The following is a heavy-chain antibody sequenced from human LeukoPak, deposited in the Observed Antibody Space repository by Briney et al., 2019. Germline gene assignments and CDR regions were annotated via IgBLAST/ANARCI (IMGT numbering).Heavy chain of an antibody. J-gene: IGHJ4*02. V-gene: IGHV4-34*01. CDR3: ARGGSMTTVTTVLDY. D-gene: IGHD4-17*01. CDR2: INHSGST. Sequence: SETLSLTCTVSGGSITSSGYYWSWIRQPPGKGLEWIGEINHSGSTNYNPSLKSRVTISVDTSKNQFSLKLSSVTAADTAVYYCARGGSMTTVTTVLDYWGQGTLVTVSS. CDR1: GGSITSSGYY.